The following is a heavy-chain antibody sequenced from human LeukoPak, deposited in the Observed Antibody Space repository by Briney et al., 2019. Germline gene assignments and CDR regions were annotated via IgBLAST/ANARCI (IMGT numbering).Heavy chain of an antibody. D-gene: IGHD3-10*01. CDR2: INHSGST. CDR1: GGSFSGYY. CDR3: ARRSMVRARSQAYFDY. V-gene: IGHV4-34*01. J-gene: IGHJ4*02. Sequence: SETLSLTCAVYGGSFSGYYWSWIRQPPGKGLEWIGEINHSGSTNYNPSLKSRVTISVDPSSNQFSLKLSSVTAADTAVCYCARRSMVRARSQAYFDYWGQGTLVTVSS.